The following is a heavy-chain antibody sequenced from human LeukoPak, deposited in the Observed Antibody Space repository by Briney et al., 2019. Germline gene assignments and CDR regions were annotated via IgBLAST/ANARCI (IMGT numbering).Heavy chain of an antibody. D-gene: IGHD3-16*01. J-gene: IGHJ5*02. Sequence: GGSLRLSCAASGFTFSSYGMSWVRQAPGKGLEWVSAISGSGGSTYYADSVKGRFTISRDNSKNTLYLQMNSLRAEDTAVYYCAKDIMFVGWFDPWGQGTLATVSS. V-gene: IGHV3-23*01. CDR1: GFTFSSYG. CDR3: AKDIMFVGWFDP. CDR2: ISGSGGST.